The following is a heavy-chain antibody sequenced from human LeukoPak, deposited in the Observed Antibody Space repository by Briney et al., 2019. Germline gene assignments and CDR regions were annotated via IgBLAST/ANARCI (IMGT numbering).Heavy chain of an antibody. V-gene: IGHV3-30*18. D-gene: IGHD3-10*01. J-gene: IGHJ4*02. CDR3: AKGQEYYYGSGSYRFDY. CDR1: GFTFSSYG. Sequence: GGSLRLSCAASGFTFSSYGTHWVRQAPGKGLEWVAVISYDGSNKYYADSVKGRFTISRDNSKNTLYLQMNSLRAEDTAVYYCAKGQEYYYGSGSYRFDYWGQGTLVTVSS. CDR2: ISYDGSNK.